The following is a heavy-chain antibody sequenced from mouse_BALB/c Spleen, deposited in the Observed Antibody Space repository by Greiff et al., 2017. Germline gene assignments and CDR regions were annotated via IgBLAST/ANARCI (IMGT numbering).Heavy chain of an antibody. J-gene: IGHJ2*01. CDR2: ISSGGST. V-gene: IGHV5-6-5*01. Sequence: EVQLVESGGGLVKPGGSLKLSCAASGFTFSSYAMSWVRQTPEKRLEWVASISSGGSTYYPDSVKGRFTISRDNARNILYLQMSSLRSEDTAMYYCARGQVRRCPLDYWGQGTTLTVAS. CDR1: GFTFSSYA. CDR3: ARGQVRRCPLDY. D-gene: IGHD2-14*01.